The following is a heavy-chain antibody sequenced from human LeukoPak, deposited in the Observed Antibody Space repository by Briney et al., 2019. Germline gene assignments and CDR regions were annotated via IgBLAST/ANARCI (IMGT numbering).Heavy chain of an antibody. CDR3: ARDYQGPIFGVARFDY. V-gene: IGHV1-24*01. J-gene: IGHJ4*02. CDR1: GYTLTELS. CDR2: FDPEDGET. D-gene: IGHD3-3*01. Sequence: GASVKVSCKVSGYTLTELSMHWVRQAPGERLGWMGGFDPEDGETINAQKLQGRVTMTTDTYTSTAYMELRSMRSDDTDVYYRARDYQGPIFGVARFDYWGQGTLVTVSS.